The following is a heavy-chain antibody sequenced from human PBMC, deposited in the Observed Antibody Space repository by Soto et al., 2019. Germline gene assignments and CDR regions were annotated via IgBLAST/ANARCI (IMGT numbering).Heavy chain of an antibody. CDR3: ARHLSNKHGGVDYFDY. V-gene: IGHV4-39*01. CDR1: GGSISSSSYY. J-gene: IGHJ4*02. Sequence: QLQLQESGPGLVKPSETLSLTCTVSGGSISSSSYYWGWIRQPPGKGLEWIGSIYYSGSTYYNPSLKSRVTISVDTSKNQFSLKLSSVTAADTAVYYCARHLSNKHGGVDYFDYWGQGTMVTFSS. CDR2: IYYSGST. D-gene: IGHD4-4*01.